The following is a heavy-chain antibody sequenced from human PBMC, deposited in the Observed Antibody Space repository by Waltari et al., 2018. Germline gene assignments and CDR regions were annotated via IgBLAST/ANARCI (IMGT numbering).Heavy chain of an antibody. D-gene: IGHD3-22*01. J-gene: IGHJ4*02. V-gene: IGHV1-2*02. CDR3: ARGDLGYYDSSGYYPIDY. Sequence: QVQLVQSGAEVKKPGASVKVSCKASGYTFTGYYMHWVRQAPGQGLEWMGWINPNSGGTNYAQKFQGRVTMTRDTSISTAYMELSRLRSDDTAVYYCARGDLGYYDSSGYYPIDYWGQGTLVTVSS. CDR2: INPNSGGT. CDR1: GYTFTGYY.